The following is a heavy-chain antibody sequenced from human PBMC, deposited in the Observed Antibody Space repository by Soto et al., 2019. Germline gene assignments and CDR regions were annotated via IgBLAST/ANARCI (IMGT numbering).Heavy chain of an antibody. Sequence: GASVKVSCKASGYTVTSYGISWVRQAPGQGLEWMGWISAYNGNTNYAQKLQGRVTMTTDTSTSTAYMELRSLRSDDTAVYYCARDYYYDSSGYYYAYWGQGTLVTVSS. CDR1: GYTVTSYG. D-gene: IGHD3-22*01. V-gene: IGHV1-18*01. CDR2: ISAYNGNT. J-gene: IGHJ4*02. CDR3: ARDYYYDSSGYYYAY.